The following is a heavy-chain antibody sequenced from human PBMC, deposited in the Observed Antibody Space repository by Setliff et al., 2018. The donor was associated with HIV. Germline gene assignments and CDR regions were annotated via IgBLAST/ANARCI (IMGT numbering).Heavy chain of an antibody. V-gene: IGHV3-11*03. D-gene: IGHD2-2*01. Sequence: PGGSLRLSCAASGFTFSDYYMSWIRQAPGKGLEWVSYISSSSSYTNYADSVKGRFTISRDNAKNSLYPQMNSLRAEDTAMYYCARLAFWGGLPAAIPNYYYYGMDVWGQGTTVTVSS. CDR3: ARLAFWGGLPAAIPNYYYYGMDV. CDR1: GFTFSDYY. CDR2: ISSSSSYT. J-gene: IGHJ6*02.